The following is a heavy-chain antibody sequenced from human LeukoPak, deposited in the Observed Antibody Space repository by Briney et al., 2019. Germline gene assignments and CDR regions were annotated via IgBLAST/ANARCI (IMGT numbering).Heavy chain of an antibody. D-gene: IGHD6-13*01. CDR2: LNGAGNNI. Sequence: GGSLRLSCAASGFIFSSYWMHWVRQAPGKGLVWVSRLNGAGNNIAYADSVRGRFTISRDDSKNTLYLQMNSLRAEDTAVYYCAKGWAVDWGQGTLVTVSS. CDR1: GFIFSSYW. J-gene: IGHJ4*02. CDR3: AKGWAVD. V-gene: IGHV3-74*01.